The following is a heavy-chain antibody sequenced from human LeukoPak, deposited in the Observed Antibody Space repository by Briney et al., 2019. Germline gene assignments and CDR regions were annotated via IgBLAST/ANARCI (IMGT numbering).Heavy chain of an antibody. CDR2: ISSSGSL. CDR1: GFTFSDYE. D-gene: IGHD4-17*01. J-gene: IGHJ3*02. V-gene: IGHV3-48*03. CDR3: AINPDYGDYIDAFHI. Sequence: GGSLRLSCGVSGFTFSDYEMNWVRQTPGKGLEWVSYISSSGSLYYADSVTGRFTISRDNAKNSLYLHMNSLRAEDTAVYYCAINPDYGDYIDAFHIWGQGTMVTVSS.